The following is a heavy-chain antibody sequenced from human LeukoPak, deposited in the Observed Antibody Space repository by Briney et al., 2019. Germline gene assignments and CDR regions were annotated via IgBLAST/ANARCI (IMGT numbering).Heavy chain of an antibody. J-gene: IGHJ5*02. CDR3: AKGAGDTNWFDP. CDR2: TYYRSKWFN. Sequence: SQTLSLTCAISGDSVSSNTAAWNWIRQSPSRGLEWLGRTYYRSKWFNHYALSVKSRIIINPDTSKNQFSLHLNSVTPEGTAVYYCAKGAGDTNWFDPWGQGTLVTVSS. V-gene: IGHV6-1*01. D-gene: IGHD2-21*01. CDR1: GDSVSSNTAA.